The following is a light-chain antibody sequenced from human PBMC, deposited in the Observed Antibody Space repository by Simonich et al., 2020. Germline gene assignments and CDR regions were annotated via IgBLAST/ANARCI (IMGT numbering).Light chain of an antibody. V-gene: IGLV8-61*01. CDR2: STN. J-gene: IGLJ3*02. CDR3: VLYMGSGNWV. Sequence: QTVVTQEPSFSVSPGGTVTLTCGLSSGSVSTSYYPSWYQQTPGQAPHSLIDSTNTLSSGVPDRFSGSILGNKAALTITGAQADDESDYYCVLYMGSGNWVFGGGTKLTVL. CDR1: SGSVSTSYY.